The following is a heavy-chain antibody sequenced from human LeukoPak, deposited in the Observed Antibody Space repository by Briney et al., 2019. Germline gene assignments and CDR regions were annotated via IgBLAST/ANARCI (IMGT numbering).Heavy chain of an antibody. CDR3: ARDAIPYDFWSGYYVNWFDP. Sequence: GASVKVSCKASGYTFTGYYMHWVRQAPGQGLEWMGWINPNSGGTNYAQKFQGGVTMTRDTSISTAYMELSRLRSDDTAVYYCARDAIPYDFWSGYYVNWFDPWGQGTLVTVSS. J-gene: IGHJ5*02. V-gene: IGHV1-2*02. CDR1: GYTFTGYY. D-gene: IGHD3-3*01. CDR2: INPNSGGT.